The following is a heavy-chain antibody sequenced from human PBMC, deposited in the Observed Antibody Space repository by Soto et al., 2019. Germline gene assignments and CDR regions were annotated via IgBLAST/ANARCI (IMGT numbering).Heavy chain of an antibody. CDR2: ISWNSGNL. V-gene: IGHV3-9*01. CDR1: GFIFKNYA. Sequence: ESQLVESGGGLVQPGRSLRRSCEASGFIFKNYAMVWVRQGPGKGLEWVSSISWNSGNLDYGDSVKGRFTISRDNAKNSLYLQMNSLRTEYTAWYFCAKAPVYGSGGWFDLWARGTLVTVSS. CDR3: AKAPVYGSGGWFDL. J-gene: IGHJ5*02. D-gene: IGHD3-10*01.